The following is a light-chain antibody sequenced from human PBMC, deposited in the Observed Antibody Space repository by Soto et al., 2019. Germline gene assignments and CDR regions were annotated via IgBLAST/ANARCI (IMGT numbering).Light chain of an antibody. J-gene: IGKJ1*01. V-gene: IGKV2-28*01. CDR3: MQALQTPRT. CDR2: MGS. CDR1: QSLLHSNGYNF. Sequence: DIVMTQSPLSLPATPGEPASISCRSSQSLLHSNGYNFLDWYVQKPGQSPQLLIYMGSNRASGVPDRFSGCGSGTDFTLKISRVEAEDVGVYYCMQALQTPRTFGQGTKVEIK.